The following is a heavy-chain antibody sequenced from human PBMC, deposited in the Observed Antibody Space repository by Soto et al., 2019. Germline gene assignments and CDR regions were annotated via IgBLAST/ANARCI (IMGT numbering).Heavy chain of an antibody. Sequence: QVQLQESGPGRVEPSATLSLTCAVSGGSVSDTNWWSWVRQPPGKGLEWVGAIYHSGSTYYNPRLKSRVTITVDKAKNQFSLRLNSVTAADTAVYFCARDRAVSARGSFDYWGQGTLVTVSS. CDR2: IYHSGST. D-gene: IGHD6-19*01. J-gene: IGHJ4*02. V-gene: IGHV4-4*02. CDR1: GGSVSDTNW. CDR3: ARDRAVSARGSFDY.